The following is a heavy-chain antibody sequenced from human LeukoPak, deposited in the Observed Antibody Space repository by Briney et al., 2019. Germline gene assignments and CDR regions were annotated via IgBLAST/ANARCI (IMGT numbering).Heavy chain of an antibody. J-gene: IGHJ4*02. CDR3: ATVFDY. CDR1: GFTLSSNW. CDR2: MDDEGSGT. Sequence: PGGSLALSCAVSGFTLSSNWMHWVRQAPGKRLEWVSRMDDEGSGTSYADSVKGRFTISRDNAKNTVYLQMNSLRVEDSAVYYCATVFDYWGQGTLVTVSS. V-gene: IGHV3-74*01.